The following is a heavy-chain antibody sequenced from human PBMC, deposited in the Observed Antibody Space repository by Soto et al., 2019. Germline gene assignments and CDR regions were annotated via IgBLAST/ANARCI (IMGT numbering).Heavy chain of an antibody. D-gene: IGHD6-19*01. Sequence: GGSLRLSCAASGFTFSSYSMNWVRQAPGKGLEWVSSISSSSSYIYYADSVKGRFTISRDNAKNSLYLQMNSLRAEDTAVYYCARDKRARGSGHFDYWGQGTLVTVSS. CDR2: ISSSSSYI. CDR3: ARDKRARGSGHFDY. J-gene: IGHJ4*02. CDR1: GFTFSSYS. V-gene: IGHV3-21*01.